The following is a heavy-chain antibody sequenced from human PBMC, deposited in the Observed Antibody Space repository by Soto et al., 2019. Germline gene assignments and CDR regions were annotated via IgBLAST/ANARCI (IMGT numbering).Heavy chain of an antibody. CDR3: AKDARAVAGLGVYYFDL. D-gene: IGHD6-19*01. CDR2: ITWNSGGI. V-gene: IGHV3-9*01. Sequence: EVQLVESGGDLVQPCRSLRRSCTASGFTFDEYAMHWVRQVPGKGLEWGSVITWNSGGIDYADSVKGRFTTSRDNAKNTLYLQMNSLRTEDTAFYYCAKDARAVAGLGVYYFDLWGQGTLVTVSS. J-gene: IGHJ4*02. CDR1: GFTFDEYA.